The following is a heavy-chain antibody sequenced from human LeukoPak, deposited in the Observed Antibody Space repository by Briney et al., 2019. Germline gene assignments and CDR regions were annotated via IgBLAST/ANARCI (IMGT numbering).Heavy chain of an antibody. J-gene: IGHJ4*02. CDR2: INPSGGST. CDR1: GYTFTSYY. Sequence: GASVKVSCKASGYTFTSYYMHWVRQAPGQGLEWMGIINPSGGSTSYAQKFQGRVTMTRDMSTSTVYMELSSLRSDDTAVYYCARDRERLYSDYWGQGTLVTVSS. D-gene: IGHD1-1*01. CDR3: ARDRERLYSDY. V-gene: IGHV1-46*01.